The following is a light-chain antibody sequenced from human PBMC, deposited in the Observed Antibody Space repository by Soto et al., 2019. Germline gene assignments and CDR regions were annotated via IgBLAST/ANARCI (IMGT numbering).Light chain of an antibody. CDR1: SSNIETNY. J-gene: IGLJ3*02. V-gene: IGLV1-47*01. CDR2: RNN. CDR3: AAWGGSLSGWV. Sequence: QSVLTQPPSASGTPGQRVTISCSGSSSNIETNYVYWYQQLPGTAPKVLIYRNNQRPSRVPDRFSASESGTSASLAISGRRSEDGADYYCAAWGGSLSGWVFGGGTKLTVL.